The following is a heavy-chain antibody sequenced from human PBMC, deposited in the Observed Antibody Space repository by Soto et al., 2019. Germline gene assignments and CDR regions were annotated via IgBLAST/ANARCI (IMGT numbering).Heavy chain of an antibody. D-gene: IGHD3-22*01. CDR3: ARGGPYYYDSSGYYEPPSP. Sequence: GASVKVSCKASGYTFTGYYMHWVRQAPGQGLEWMGWISAYNGNTNYAQKLQGRVTMTTDTSTSTAYMELRSLRSDDTAVYYCARGGPYYYDSSGYYEPPSPWGQGTLVTVSS. J-gene: IGHJ5*02. CDR1: GYTFTGYY. V-gene: IGHV1-18*04. CDR2: ISAYNGNT.